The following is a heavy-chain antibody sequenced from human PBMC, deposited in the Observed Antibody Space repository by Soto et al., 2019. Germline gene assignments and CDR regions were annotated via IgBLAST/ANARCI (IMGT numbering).Heavy chain of an antibody. J-gene: IGHJ5*02. V-gene: IGHV3-30-3*01. Sequence: GGSLRLSCAASGFTFSSYAMHGVRQAPGKGLEWVAVISYDGSNKYYADSVKGRFTISRDNSNNTLYLQMNSLRADDTAVYFCAKGSSTPPNWFGPWGQGTPVTVSS. CDR2: ISYDGSNK. CDR3: AKGSSTPPNWFGP. CDR1: GFTFSSYA.